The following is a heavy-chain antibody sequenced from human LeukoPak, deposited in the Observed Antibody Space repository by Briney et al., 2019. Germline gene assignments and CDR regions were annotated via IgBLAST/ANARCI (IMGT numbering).Heavy chain of an antibody. J-gene: IGHJ4*02. V-gene: IGHV3-23*01. CDR1: GFSFSSYA. Sequence: GGSLRLSCVASGFSFSSYAMSWVRQAPGKGLEWVSGISGSGGTTYYADSVKGRFTISRDNPKNTLYLQMNSLRAEDTAVYYCARGRGLPVRPPNEGFLDYWSRGTLVTVSS. CDR2: ISGSGGTT. CDR3: ARGRGLPVRPPNEGFLDY. D-gene: IGHD6-6*01.